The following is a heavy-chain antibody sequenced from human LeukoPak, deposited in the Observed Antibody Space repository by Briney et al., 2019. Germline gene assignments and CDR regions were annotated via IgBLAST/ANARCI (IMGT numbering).Heavy chain of an antibody. J-gene: IGHJ4*02. Sequence: GGSLRLSCAASGFSFNTYAMSWVRQAPGKGLEWVSHINSDTNITPYTASVSGRFTISRDNAKNSLYLHVNSLRDEDTAVYYCVRDHDWSFDLWGQGALVTVSS. CDR3: VRDHDWSFDL. D-gene: IGHD1-1*01. CDR1: GFSFNTYA. V-gene: IGHV3-48*02. CDR2: INSDTNIT.